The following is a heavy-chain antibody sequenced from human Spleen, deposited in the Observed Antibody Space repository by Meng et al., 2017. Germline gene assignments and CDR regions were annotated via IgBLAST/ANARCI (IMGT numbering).Heavy chain of an antibody. Sequence: QVQLRESGPGLVKPSGTLSLTCAVSGGSISSSNWWSWVRQSPGKGLEWIGEIYDGGSTNYNPSLKSRVTISVDKSKNQFSLKLSSVTAADTAVYYCARVGSSSWFVADWGQGTLVTVSS. D-gene: IGHD6-13*01. V-gene: IGHV4-4*02. CDR1: GGSISSSNW. CDR3: ARVGSSSWFVAD. J-gene: IGHJ4*02. CDR2: IYDGGST.